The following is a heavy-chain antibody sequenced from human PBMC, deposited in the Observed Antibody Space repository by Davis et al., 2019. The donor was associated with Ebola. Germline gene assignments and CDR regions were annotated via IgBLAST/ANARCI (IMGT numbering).Heavy chain of an antibody. V-gene: IGHV4-31*03. CDR1: GGSISNYY. Sequence: LRLSCTVSGGSISNYYWTWIRQHPGKGLEWIGYIYYSGSTDYNPSLESRVTMSVDTSKNQFSLKLSSLTAADTAVYYCAREGGIAAAGIDYWGQGTLVTVSS. J-gene: IGHJ4*02. CDR2: IYYSGST. CDR3: AREGGIAAAGIDY. D-gene: IGHD6-13*01.